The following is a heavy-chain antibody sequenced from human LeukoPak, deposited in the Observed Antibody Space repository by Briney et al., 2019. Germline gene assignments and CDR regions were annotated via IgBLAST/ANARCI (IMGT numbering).Heavy chain of an antibody. V-gene: IGHV3-30*18. Sequence: GGSLRLSCAASGFTFSSYGMHWVRQAPGKGLEWVAVISYDGSNKYYADSVKGRFTISRDNSKNTLYLQMSSLRAEDTAVYYCAKDLFPSGSYTGDYWGQGTLVTDSS. CDR3: AKDLFPSGSYTGDY. CDR1: GFTFSSYG. CDR2: ISYDGSNK. D-gene: IGHD1-26*01. J-gene: IGHJ4*02.